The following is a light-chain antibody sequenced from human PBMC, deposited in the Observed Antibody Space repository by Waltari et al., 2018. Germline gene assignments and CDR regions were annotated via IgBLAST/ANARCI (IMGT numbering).Light chain of an antibody. CDR2: QVS. V-gene: IGKV2-30*02. J-gene: IGKJ4*01. CDR1: QRFVHIVGKPN. Sequence: DAVITRSPLSLPVTLEQRASVSSRFSQRFVHIVGKPNCNWLNQSPAQPPRRLIYQVSNRDSGVPDRVSGSGAGTDFTLKISSVEAEDIGVYYCVQGTHWPLTFGGGTKVEIK. CDR3: VQGTHWPLT.